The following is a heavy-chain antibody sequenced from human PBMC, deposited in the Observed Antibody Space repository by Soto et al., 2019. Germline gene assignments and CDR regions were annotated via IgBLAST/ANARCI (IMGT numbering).Heavy chain of an antibody. CDR1: GFTFSDHY. J-gene: IGHJ4*02. Sequence: QVQLVESGGGLVKPGGSLRLSCVASGFTFSDHYMTWIRQAPGKGLEWLSYISTSSSYTNYADSVKGRLTIARDNAMYSLYLQMNSLRAEDTSVYYCARLLLTGYFDYWGQGTLVTVSS. V-gene: IGHV3-11*05. D-gene: IGHD2-15*01. CDR3: ARLLLTGYFDY. CDR2: ISTSSSYT.